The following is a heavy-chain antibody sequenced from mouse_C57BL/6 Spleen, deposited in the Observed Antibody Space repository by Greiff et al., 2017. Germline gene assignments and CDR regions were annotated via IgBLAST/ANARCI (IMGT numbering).Heavy chain of an antibody. D-gene: IGHD2-10*02. V-gene: IGHV1-52*01. CDR2: IDPSDSET. CDR1: GYTFTSSW. Sequence: QVQLQQPGAELVRPGSSVKLSCKASGYTFTSSWMHWVKQRPIQGLEWIGNIDPSDSETHYNQKFKDKATLTVDKSSSTAYMQLSSLTSEDSAVYYCAREDSIYAMDYWGQGTSVTVSS. J-gene: IGHJ4*01. CDR3: AREDSIYAMDY.